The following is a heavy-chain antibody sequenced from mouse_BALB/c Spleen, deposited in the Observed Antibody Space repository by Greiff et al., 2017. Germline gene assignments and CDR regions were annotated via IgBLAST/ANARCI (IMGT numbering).Heavy chain of an antibody. CDR3: ARNYRYPYYFDY. J-gene: IGHJ2*01. CDR2: INPSTGYT. D-gene: IGHD2-14*01. Sequence: QVHVKQSGAELAKPGASVKMSCKASGYTFTSYWMHWVKQRPGQGLEWIGYINPSTGYTEYNQKFKDKATLTADKSSSTAYMQLSSLTSEDSAVYYCARNYRYPYYFDYWGQGTTLTVSS. CDR1: GYTFTSYW. V-gene: IGHV1-7*01.